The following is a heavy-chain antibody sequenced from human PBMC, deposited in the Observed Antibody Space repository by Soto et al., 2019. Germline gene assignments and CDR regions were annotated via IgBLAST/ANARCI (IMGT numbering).Heavy chain of an antibody. D-gene: IGHD4-17*01. CDR1: GYTFPSYA. CDR3: ARAANDYGDLFQL. V-gene: IGHV1-3*04. CDR2: INTGNGDT. J-gene: IGHJ1*01. Sequence: ASVKVSCKASGYTFPSYAMHWVRQAPGQRLEWMGWINTGNGDTKYSQKFQGRVTITRDTSASTAYMQLSSLRSEDTAVYYCARAANDYGDLFQLWGQGTLVNVSS.